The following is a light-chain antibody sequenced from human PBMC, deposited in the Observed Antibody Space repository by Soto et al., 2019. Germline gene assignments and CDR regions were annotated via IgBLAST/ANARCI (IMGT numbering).Light chain of an antibody. CDR1: QSISSNY. V-gene: IGKV3-20*01. Sequence: EIVLTQSPGTLSMSPGERATLSCRASQSISSNYLAWYQQKPGQAPRLLIYGASSSATGIPDRFSGSGSGTDFTLTISRLEAEDVAVYYCQQYGSSPRTFGQGTKVEFK. J-gene: IGKJ1*01. CDR2: GAS. CDR3: QQYGSSPRT.